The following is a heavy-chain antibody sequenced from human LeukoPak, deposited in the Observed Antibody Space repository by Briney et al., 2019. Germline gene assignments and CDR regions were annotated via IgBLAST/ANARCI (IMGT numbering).Heavy chain of an antibody. CDR2: INHSGSS. CDR3: ASTPAAGPFDY. CDR1: GGSFSGYY. Sequence: PSETLSLTCAVYGGSFSGYYWSWIRQPPGKGLEWIGEINHSGSSNYNPSLKSRVTISVDTSKNQFSLKLSSVTAADTAVYYCASTPAAGPFDYLGQGTLVTVSS. V-gene: IGHV4-34*01. D-gene: IGHD6-13*01. J-gene: IGHJ4*02.